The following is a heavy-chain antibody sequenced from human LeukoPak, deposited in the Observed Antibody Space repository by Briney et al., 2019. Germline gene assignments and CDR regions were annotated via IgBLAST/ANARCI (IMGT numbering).Heavy chain of an antibody. CDR1: GFTFNSYN. Sequence: GGSLRLSCAASGFTFNSYNMHWVRQAPGKGLEWVAVISYDGSNKYYADPVKGRFTISRDNFKNTLYLQMSSLRTEDTAVYYCATDFAEAFDYWGRGTLVTVSS. CDR3: ATDFAEAFDY. J-gene: IGHJ4*02. CDR2: ISYDGSNK. V-gene: IGHV3-30*04.